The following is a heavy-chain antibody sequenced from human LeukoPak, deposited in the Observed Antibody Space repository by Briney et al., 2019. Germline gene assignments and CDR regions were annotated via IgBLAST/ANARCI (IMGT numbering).Heavy chain of an antibody. V-gene: IGHV3-23*01. Sequence: PGGSLRLSCAASGFTFSIYGLSWVRQAPGKGLEWVSTISGSGNSRYYGDSVKGRFTISRDNPKNTLYLQMNSLRAEDTTVYYCAKDVDQYYFDYWGQGTLVTVSS. CDR3: AKDVDQYYFDY. J-gene: IGHJ4*02. CDR1: GFTFSIYG. D-gene: IGHD2-15*01. CDR2: ISGSGNSR.